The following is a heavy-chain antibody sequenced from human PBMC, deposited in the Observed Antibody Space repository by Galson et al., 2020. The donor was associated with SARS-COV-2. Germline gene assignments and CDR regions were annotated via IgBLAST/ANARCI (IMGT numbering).Heavy chain of an antibody. V-gene: IGHV4-30-4*01. J-gene: IGHJ1*01. CDR3: VRAAGTYYYDSRGYYPPRD. CDR1: GGSISSADYY. Sequence: ASETLSLTCSVSGGSISSADYYWTWIRQTPAKGLEWIGYKFYNGNTYYNPSLKSRVTISVDTSKNLFSLKLTSVTAADTAVYFCVRAAGTYYYDSRGYYPPRDWGQGTLVTVSS. CDR2: KFYNGNT. D-gene: IGHD3-22*01.